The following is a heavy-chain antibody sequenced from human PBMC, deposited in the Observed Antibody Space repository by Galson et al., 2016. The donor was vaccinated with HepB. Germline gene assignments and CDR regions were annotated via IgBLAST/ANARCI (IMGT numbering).Heavy chain of an antibody. D-gene: IGHD3-10*01. V-gene: IGHV4-39*01. J-gene: IGHJ4*02. CDR1: GGSISSSSYY. Sequence: ATLSLTCTVSGGSISSSSYYWGWIRQPPGKGLEWIGSIYYSGSTYYNPSLKSRVTISVDTSKNQFSLKLSSVTAADTAVYYCASMVRGVTIYYWGQGTLVTVSS. CDR3: ASMVRGVTIYY. CDR2: IYYSGST.